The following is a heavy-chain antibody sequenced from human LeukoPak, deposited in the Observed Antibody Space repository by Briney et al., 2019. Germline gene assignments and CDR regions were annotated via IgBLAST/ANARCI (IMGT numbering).Heavy chain of an antibody. CDR2: INHSGST. CDR3: ARVGQQLVNWFDP. V-gene: IGHV4-34*01. Sequence: SETLFLTCAVYGGSFSGYYRSWIRQPPGKGLEWIGEINHSGSTNYNPSLKSRVTISVDTSKNQFSLKLSSVTAADTAVYYCARVGQQLVNWFDPWGQGTLVTVSS. J-gene: IGHJ5*02. D-gene: IGHD6-13*01. CDR1: GGSFSGYY.